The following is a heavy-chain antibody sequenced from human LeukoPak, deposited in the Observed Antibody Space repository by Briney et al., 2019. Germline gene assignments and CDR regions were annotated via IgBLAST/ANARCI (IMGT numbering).Heavy chain of an antibody. D-gene: IGHD6-19*01. J-gene: IGHJ5*02. CDR3: AREYSSGWLGWFDP. Sequence: PGGSLRLSCAASGFTFSSYWMSWVRHAPGKGLEWVANIKQDGSEKYYVDSVKGRFTISRDNAKNSLYLQMNSLRAEDTAVYYCAREYSSGWLGWFDPWGQGTLVTVSS. CDR2: IKQDGSEK. CDR1: GFTFSSYW. V-gene: IGHV3-7*01.